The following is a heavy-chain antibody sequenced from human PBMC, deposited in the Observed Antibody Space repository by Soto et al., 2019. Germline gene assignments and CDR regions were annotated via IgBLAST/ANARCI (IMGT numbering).Heavy chain of an antibody. V-gene: IGHV3-23*01. Sequence: EVQLLESGGGLVQPGGSLSLSCAASGFTVSCYAMSWVRQAPGKGLEWVSSISGSAGSTYYADSVKGRFTITRNNSKNTLYLKMNSLRGEDTAAYYCAKGHHVEREMTMTGIPVRGQCATVTAAS. CDR1: GFTVSCYA. D-gene: IGHD2-21*02. CDR3: AKGHHVEREMTMTGIPV. CDR2: ISGSAGST. J-gene: IGHJ6*01.